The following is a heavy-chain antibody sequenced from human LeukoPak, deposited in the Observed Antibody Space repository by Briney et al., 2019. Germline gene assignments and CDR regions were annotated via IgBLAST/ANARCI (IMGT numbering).Heavy chain of an antibody. CDR1: GFTFSSYW. D-gene: IGHD3-16*02. V-gene: IGHV3-7*01. CDR3: ARDFRPDYVWGSYRSDAFGI. Sequence: GGSLRLSCAASGFTFSSYWMSWVRQAPGKGLEWVANIKQDGSEKYYVDSVKGRFTISRDNAKNSLYLQMNSLRAEDTAVYYCARDFRPDYVWGSYRSDAFGIWGQGTMVTVSS. CDR2: IKQDGSEK. J-gene: IGHJ3*02.